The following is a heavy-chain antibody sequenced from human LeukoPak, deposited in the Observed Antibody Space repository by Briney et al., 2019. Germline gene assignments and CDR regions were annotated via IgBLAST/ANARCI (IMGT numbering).Heavy chain of an antibody. Sequence: SETLSLTCAVYGGSFSGYYWSWIRQPPGKGLEWIGKINHSGSTNYNPSLKSRVTISVDTSKNQFSLKLSSVTAADTAVYYCASQGLRTFDYWGQGTLVTVSS. CDR1: GGSFSGYY. V-gene: IGHV4-34*01. CDR2: INHSGST. CDR3: ASQGLRTFDY. J-gene: IGHJ4*02.